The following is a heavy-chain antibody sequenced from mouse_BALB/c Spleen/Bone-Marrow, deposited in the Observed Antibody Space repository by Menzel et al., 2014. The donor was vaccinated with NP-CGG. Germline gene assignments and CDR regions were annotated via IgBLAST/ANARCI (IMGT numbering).Heavy chain of an antibody. Sequence: EVKVEESGGGLVQPGGSLRLSCATSGFTFTDYYMNWVRQPPGKALEWLGFIRNKANGYTTEYCASVKSRFTISRDNSQNILYLQMNTLRADDSATYYCARDKGRVFFDYWGQGTTLTVSS. V-gene: IGHV7-3*02. CDR2: IRNKANGYTT. CDR1: GFTFTDYY. J-gene: IGHJ2*01. CDR3: ARDKGRVFFDY.